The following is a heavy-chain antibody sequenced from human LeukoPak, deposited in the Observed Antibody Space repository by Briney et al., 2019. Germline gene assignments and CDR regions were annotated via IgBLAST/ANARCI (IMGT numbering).Heavy chain of an antibody. CDR1: GVSISSGHYY. Sequence: SETLSLTCTVSGVSISSGHYYWAWIRQPPGRGLGCIASVLYSGSTYYDPSFNGRVTLSVDTSKNQFSLRLSSVTAADTAIYYCARHTIDTTLGGVPDYFDAWGQGTPVTVSS. J-gene: IGHJ5*02. D-gene: IGHD3-16*01. CDR3: ARHTIDTTLGGVPDYFDA. V-gene: IGHV4-39*07. CDR2: VLYSGST.